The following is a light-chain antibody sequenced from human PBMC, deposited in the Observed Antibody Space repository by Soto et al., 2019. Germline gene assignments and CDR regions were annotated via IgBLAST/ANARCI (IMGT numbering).Light chain of an antibody. V-gene: IGLV4-69*01. CDR3: QTWGTGVHV. CDR2: LNSDGRH. CDR1: SGHSSYS. Sequence: QSVLTQSPSASASLGASVKLTCTLSSGHSSYSIAWHQQQPEKGPRYLMKLNSDGRHSKGDGIPDRFSGSSSGAERYLTISSLQSEDEADYYCQTWGTGVHVFGGGTKLTVL. J-gene: IGLJ3*02.